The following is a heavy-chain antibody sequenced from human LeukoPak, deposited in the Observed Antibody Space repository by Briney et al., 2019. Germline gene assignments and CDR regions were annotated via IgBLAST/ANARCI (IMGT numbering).Heavy chain of an antibody. Sequence: GGSLRLSXAASGFTFSSNAMNWVRQAPGKGLEWVSYISSTSTTIYYADSVKGRFTISRDSARNALYLQMNSLRVEDTAVYYCARDRDWVFDYWGQGTLVAVSS. CDR1: GFTFSSNA. V-gene: IGHV3-48*01. D-gene: IGHD2-21*02. J-gene: IGHJ4*02. CDR2: ISSTSTTI. CDR3: ARDRDWVFDY.